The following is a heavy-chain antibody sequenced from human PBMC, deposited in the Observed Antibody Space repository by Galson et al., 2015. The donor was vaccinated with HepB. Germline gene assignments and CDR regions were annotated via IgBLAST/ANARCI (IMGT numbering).Heavy chain of an antibody. CDR2: FDPEDGET. V-gene: IGHV1-24*01. D-gene: IGHD6-19*01. Sequence: SVKVSCKVSGYTLTELSMHWVRQAPGKGLEWMGGFDPEDGETIYAQKFQGRVTMTTDTSTSTAYMELRSLRSDDTAVYYCARGVWYSSGWYYFDYWGQGTLVTVSS. J-gene: IGHJ4*02. CDR1: GYTLTELS. CDR3: ARGVWYSSGWYYFDY.